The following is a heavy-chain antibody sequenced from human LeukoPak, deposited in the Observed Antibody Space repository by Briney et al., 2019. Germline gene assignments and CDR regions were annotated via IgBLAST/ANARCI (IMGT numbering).Heavy chain of an antibody. Sequence: SVKVSCKASGGTFSSYAISWVRQAPGQGLEWMGGIIPIFGTANYAQKFQDRVTITADESTSTAYMELSSLRSEDTAVYYCATRESGSYLNWFDPWGQGTLVTVSS. CDR1: GGTFSSYA. CDR3: ATRESGSYLNWFDP. CDR2: IIPIFGTA. J-gene: IGHJ5*02. V-gene: IGHV1-69*13. D-gene: IGHD1-26*01.